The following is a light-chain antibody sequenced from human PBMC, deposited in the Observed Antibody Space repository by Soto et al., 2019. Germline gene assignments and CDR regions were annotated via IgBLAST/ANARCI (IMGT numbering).Light chain of an antibody. J-gene: IGLJ1*01. CDR1: SSDFGSSNL. Sequence: QSVLTQPASVSGSPGQSITISCSGTSSDFGSSNLVSWYQHHPGKAPKLIIFEGDRRPSGVSGRFSGSKSGNTASLTISGLQAEDEADYYCCSFARSSSFYAFGTGTKVTVL. CDR3: CSFARSSSFYA. CDR2: EGD. V-gene: IGLV2-23*01.